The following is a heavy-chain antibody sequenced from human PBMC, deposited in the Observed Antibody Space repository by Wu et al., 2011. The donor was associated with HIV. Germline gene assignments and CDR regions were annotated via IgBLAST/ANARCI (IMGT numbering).Heavy chain of an antibody. CDR1: IHLHRLL. D-gene: IGHD1-26*01. CDR2: INPNSGGT. Sequence: LVQSGDVRWKKPGASVEGLLQDFWIHLHRLLYTLGATGPWTGLEWMGWINPNSGGTNYAQKFQGRVTMTRDTSISTAYMELSRLTSDDTAVYYCARDKELRDGDSWSYYYYYMSVWGKGDHGHRLL. J-gene: IGHJ6*03. V-gene: IGHV1-2*02. CDR3: ARDKELRDGDSWSYYYYYMSV.